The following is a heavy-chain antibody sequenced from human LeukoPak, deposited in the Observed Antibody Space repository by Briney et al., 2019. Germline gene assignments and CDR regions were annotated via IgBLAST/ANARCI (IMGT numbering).Heavy chain of an antibody. CDR3: ARSGGSGTLGAFDF. V-gene: IGHV3-21*01. CDR1: GFTFSGFS. CDR2: ISSSSSYI. Sequence: GGSLRLSCAASGFTFSGFSMNWVRQAPGKGLEWVSSISSSSSYIYYADSVKGRFTISRDNAKNSLYLQMNSLRAEDTAVYYCARSGGSGTLGAFDFWGQGTMVTVSS. D-gene: IGHD1-26*01. J-gene: IGHJ3*01.